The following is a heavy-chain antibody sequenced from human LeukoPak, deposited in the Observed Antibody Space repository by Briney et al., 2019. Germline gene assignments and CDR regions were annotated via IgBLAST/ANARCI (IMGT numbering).Heavy chain of an antibody. CDR1: GYTFTSYY. V-gene: IGHV1-3*03. CDR2: INAGNGNT. Sequence: ASVKVSCKASGYTFTSYYMHWVRQAPGQGLEWMGWINAGNGNTRYSQEFQGRVTITRDTSASTAYMELSSLRSEDMAVYYCARSPLSGWHMDVWGKGTTVTVSS. CDR3: ARSPLSGWHMDV. D-gene: IGHD6-19*01. J-gene: IGHJ6*03.